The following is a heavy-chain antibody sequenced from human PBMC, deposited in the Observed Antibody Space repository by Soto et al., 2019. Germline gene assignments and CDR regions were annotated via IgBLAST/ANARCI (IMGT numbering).Heavy chain of an antibody. CDR2: INPYSGST. V-gene: IGHV1-18*01. Sequence: ASVKVSCKASGYSFTSYGISWVRQAPGQGLEWMGWINPYSGSTSYAQKFQGRVTMTRDTSTSTVYMELSSLRSEDTAVYYCARDPDRYCGRDCYPVYYYYYGMDVWGQGTTVTVSS. D-gene: IGHD2-21*02. CDR1: GYSFTSYG. CDR3: ARDPDRYCGRDCYPVYYYYYGMDV. J-gene: IGHJ6*02.